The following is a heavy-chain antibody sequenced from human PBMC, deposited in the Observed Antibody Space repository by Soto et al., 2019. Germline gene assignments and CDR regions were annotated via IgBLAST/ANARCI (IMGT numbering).Heavy chain of an antibody. D-gene: IGHD3-10*01. CDR1: EFTFSKYA. CDR2: ISSGATGT. J-gene: IGHJ4*02. Sequence: EVQLLESGGGLVQPGGSLRLSCTASEFTFSKYAMTWVRQSPGKGLEWVSSISSGATGTSGTSGTFYADSVKGRFTXXRXNXTNTLYLQMNSLRAEDTAVYYCATGSSGTYRYYFDYWGQGTLVTVSS. V-gene: IGHV3-23*01. CDR3: ATGSSGTYRYYFDY.